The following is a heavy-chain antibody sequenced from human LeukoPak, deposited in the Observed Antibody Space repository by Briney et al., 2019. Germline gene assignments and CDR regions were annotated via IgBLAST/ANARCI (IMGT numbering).Heavy chain of an antibody. Sequence: ASVRVFCGASGYTFTDYYIHWVRQAPGQGLEWMGWINPNSDDTNYAQKFQGRVTMTRDTSNSTAHMELSRLRSDDTAVYYCTGPTLQTLGAWGQGTLVTVSS. CDR2: INPNSDDT. J-gene: IGHJ5*02. D-gene: IGHD3-10*01. V-gene: IGHV1-2*02. CDR3: TGPTLQTLGA. CDR1: GYTFTDYY.